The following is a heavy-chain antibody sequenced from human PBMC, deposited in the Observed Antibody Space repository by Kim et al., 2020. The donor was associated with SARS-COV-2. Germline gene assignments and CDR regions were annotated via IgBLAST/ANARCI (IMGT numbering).Heavy chain of an antibody. CDR3: ARDRYLSGRYPELDY. CDR2: INTATGET. V-gene: IGHV1-3*04. J-gene: IGHJ4*02. Sequence: ASVKVSCKTSGYTFMSFSLHWVRQVPGQGLEWMGWINTATGETQFSQKFQGRVSIIRDTSANTAYMELTSLKSEDTAVFFCARDRYLSGRYPELDYWGQGTLVIVSS. D-gene: IGHD6-13*01. CDR1: GYTFMSFS.